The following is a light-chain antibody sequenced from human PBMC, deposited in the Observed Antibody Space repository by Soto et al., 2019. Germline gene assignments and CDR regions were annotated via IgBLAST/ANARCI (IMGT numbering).Light chain of an antibody. CDR3: QQANSFPHT. Sequence: DIQLTQSPSSVSASIGDSVTITCRASRDIGTWLAWYQQKPGKAPKLLIFIASSLQTGVPSMFSGSGSGTDFTLTISSLQPEDFATYYCQQANSFPHTFGQGTKVDIK. V-gene: IGKV1-12*01. CDR2: IAS. J-gene: IGKJ2*01. CDR1: RDIGTW.